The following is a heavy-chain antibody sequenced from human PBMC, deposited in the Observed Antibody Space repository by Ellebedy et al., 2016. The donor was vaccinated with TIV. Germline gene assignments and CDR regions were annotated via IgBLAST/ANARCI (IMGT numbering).Heavy chain of an antibody. CDR2: IYHSGTT. V-gene: IGHV4-4*02. CDR3: AGGRVLMTTVTTGYYYGMDV. Sequence: SETLSLTCAVSGDSITSNRWWSWVRQPPGKGLEWIGEIYHSGTTNYNPSLKSRVTISVDKSKNQFSLTLSSVTAADTAVYYCAGGRVLMTTVTTGYYYGMDVWGQGTTVTVSS. J-gene: IGHJ6*02. D-gene: IGHD4-17*01. CDR1: GDSITSNRW.